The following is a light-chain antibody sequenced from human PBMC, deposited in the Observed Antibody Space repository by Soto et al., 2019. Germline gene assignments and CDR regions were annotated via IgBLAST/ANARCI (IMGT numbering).Light chain of an antibody. CDR2: DAS. V-gene: IGKV3-11*01. CDR3: EQRREWPRI. Sequence: EIVMTQSPGTLSLSPGERATLSCRASQSVSRYLGWYQQKPGQAPRLLIYDASNRATGIPARFSGSGSGTDFRVSIRNREHEDVPVYYGEQRREWPRIFGVGTKVDIK. J-gene: IGKJ4*01. CDR1: QSVSRY.